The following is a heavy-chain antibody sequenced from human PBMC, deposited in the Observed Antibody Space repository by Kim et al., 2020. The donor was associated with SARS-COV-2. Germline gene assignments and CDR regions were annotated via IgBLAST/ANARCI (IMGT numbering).Heavy chain of an antibody. Sequence: GGSLRLSCAASGFTFSDFSMTWVRQAPGEGLEWVSTIRATSGDTYYADSVKGRFTISRGNSKNTLYLQMNSLRAEDTALYYCAKGGYTTFFDYWGQATLV. CDR3: AKGGYTTFFDY. CDR1: GFTFSDFS. V-gene: IGHV3-23*01. D-gene: IGHD6-13*01. J-gene: IGHJ4*02. CDR2: IRATSGDT.